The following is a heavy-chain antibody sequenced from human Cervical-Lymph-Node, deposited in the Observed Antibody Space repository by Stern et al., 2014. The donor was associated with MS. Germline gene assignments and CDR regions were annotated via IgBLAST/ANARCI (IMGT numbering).Heavy chain of an antibody. D-gene: IGHD4-17*01. V-gene: IGHV4-30-2*01. CDR1: GGSISSGGYS. J-gene: IGHJ3*02. CDR3: ARSSTVTPNALDI. Sequence: QLQLQESGAGLVKPSQTLSLTCAVSGGSISSGGYSWRWIRQPPGKGLEWIGYIYHSVSTYYQPSLASRVTISVDRSKSQFSLKLSSVTAADTAVYYCARSSTVTPNALDIWGQGTMVTVSS. CDR2: IYHSVST.